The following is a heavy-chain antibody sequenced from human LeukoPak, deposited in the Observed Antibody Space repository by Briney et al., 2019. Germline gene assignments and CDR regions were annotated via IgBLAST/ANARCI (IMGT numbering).Heavy chain of an antibody. J-gene: IGHJ5*02. CDR3: AKVLGGYAPFDP. Sequence: GGSLRLSCVASGFTFSSYALNWVRQRPGKGLEWVSGISGSGDSTYYADSVKGRSTISRDNSKITLFLQMNSLRAEDTAVYYCAKVLGGYAPFDPWGQGTLVTVSS. CDR2: ISGSGDST. V-gene: IGHV3-23*01. D-gene: IGHD2-2*01. CDR1: GFTFSSYA.